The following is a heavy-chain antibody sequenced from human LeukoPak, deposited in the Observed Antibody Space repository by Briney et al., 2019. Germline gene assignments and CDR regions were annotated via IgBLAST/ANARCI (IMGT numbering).Heavy chain of an antibody. CDR3: ARRGYYYGSVPLFDY. CDR2: ISAYNGNT. V-gene: IGHV1-18*01. Sequence: ASVKVSCKASGYTFTSYGISWVRQAPGQGLEWMGWISAYNGNTNYAQKLQGRVTMTTDTSTSTAYMVLRSLRSDDTAVYYCARRGYYYGSVPLFDYWGQGTLVTVSS. D-gene: IGHD3-10*01. CDR1: GYTFTSYG. J-gene: IGHJ4*02.